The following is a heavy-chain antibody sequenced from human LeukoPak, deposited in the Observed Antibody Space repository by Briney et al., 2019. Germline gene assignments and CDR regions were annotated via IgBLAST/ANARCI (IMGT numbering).Heavy chain of an antibody. CDR3: ARHAADIVVVPAAAFDY. D-gene: IGHD2-2*01. V-gene: IGHV4-38-2*01. Sequence: SETLSLTCAVSGYSISSGYYWGWIRQPPGKGLEWIGSIYHSGSTYYHPSLKSRVTISVDTSKNQFSLKLSSVTAADTAVYYCARHAADIVVVPAAAFDYWGQGTLVTVSS. J-gene: IGHJ4*02. CDR2: IYHSGST. CDR1: GYSISSGYY.